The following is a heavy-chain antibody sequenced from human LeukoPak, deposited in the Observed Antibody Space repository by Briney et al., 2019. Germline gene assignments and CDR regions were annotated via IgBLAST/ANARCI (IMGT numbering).Heavy chain of an antibody. D-gene: IGHD5-24*01. J-gene: IGHJ4*02. CDR2: IYYSGST. CDR3: ARDGEMATIENYFAY. V-gene: IGHV4-39*07. Sequence: SETLSLTCTVYGGSISSNHYYWGWIRQPPGKGLEWIGSIYYSGSTHYNPSPKSRVTISVDTSKNQFSLKLSSVTAADTAVYYCARDGEMATIENYFAYWGQGTLVTVSS. CDR1: GGSISSNHYY.